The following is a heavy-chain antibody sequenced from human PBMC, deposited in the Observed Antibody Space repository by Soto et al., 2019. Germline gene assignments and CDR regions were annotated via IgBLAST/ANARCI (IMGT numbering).Heavy chain of an antibody. D-gene: IGHD3-16*01. V-gene: IGHV3-23*01. Sequence: EVQMLASGGGLGQPGGSLRLSCAASGFKFSNYAMSWVRQAPGKGLEWVSLISATGGGTYYADSVKGRFTISRDNSHNTLYLQVHSLTAEDMAVYYCAKDRRAGGNSAFYFDFWGQGAQVTVSS. CDR1: GFKFSNYA. J-gene: IGHJ4*02. CDR2: ISATGGGT. CDR3: AKDRRAGGNSAFYFDF.